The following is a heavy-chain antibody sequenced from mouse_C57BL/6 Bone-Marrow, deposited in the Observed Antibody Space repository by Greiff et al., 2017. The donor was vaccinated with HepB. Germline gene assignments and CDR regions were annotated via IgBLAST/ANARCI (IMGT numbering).Heavy chain of an antibody. Sequence: QVHVKQPGAELVKPGASVKLSCKASGYTFTSYWMHWVKQRPGQGLEWIGMIHPNSGSTNYNEKFKSKATLTVDKSSSTAYMQLSSLTSEDSAVYYCARSYYGSSYLGWFAYWGQGTLVTVSA. CDR1: GYTFTSYW. J-gene: IGHJ3*01. CDR3: ARSYYGSSYLGWFAY. D-gene: IGHD1-1*01. V-gene: IGHV1-64*01. CDR2: IHPNSGST.